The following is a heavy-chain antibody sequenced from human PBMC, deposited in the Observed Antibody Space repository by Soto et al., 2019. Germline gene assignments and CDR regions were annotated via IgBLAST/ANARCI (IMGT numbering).Heavy chain of an antibody. V-gene: IGHV4-39*01. J-gene: IGHJ6*02. D-gene: IGHD3-22*01. CDR3: ARHDRGPDTPYYYYGMDV. CDR2: IYYSGST. Sequence: PSETLSLTCTVYGGSISSSSYYWGWIRQPPGKGLEWIGSIYYSGSTYYNPSLKSRVTISVDTSKNQFSLKLSSVTAADTAVYYCARHDRGPDTPYYYYGMDVWGQGTTVTVS. CDR1: GGSISSSSYY.